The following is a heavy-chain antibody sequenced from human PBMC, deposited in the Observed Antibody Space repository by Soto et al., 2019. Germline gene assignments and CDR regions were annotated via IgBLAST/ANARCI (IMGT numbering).Heavy chain of an antibody. Sequence: QVQLQESGPGLVKPSETLSLTCTVSGGSISSYYWSWIRQPPGTGLGWIGYIYYSGSTNYNPSLKSRVTISVETSKNQFSLKLSSVTAADTAVYYCARRWGGTFYCCGQGTLVTVSS. D-gene: IGHD2-21*01. V-gene: IGHV4-59*01. CDR2: IYYSGST. CDR3: ARRWGGTFYC. CDR1: GGSISSYY. J-gene: IGHJ4*02.